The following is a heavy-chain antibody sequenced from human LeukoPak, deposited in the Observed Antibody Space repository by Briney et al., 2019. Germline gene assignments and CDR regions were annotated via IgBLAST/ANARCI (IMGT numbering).Heavy chain of an antibody. J-gene: IGHJ4*02. CDR1: GYTFTSYG. CDR2: ISVYNGNT. D-gene: IGHD3-22*01. V-gene: IGHV1-18*01. Sequence: ASVTVSCKASGYTFTSYGISWVRQAPGQGLEWMGWISVYNGNTNYAQKLQGRVTMTTDTSTSTAYMELRSLRSDDTAVYYCARDREYYYDSSGYYPDYWGQGTLVTVSS. CDR3: ARDREYYYDSSGYYPDY.